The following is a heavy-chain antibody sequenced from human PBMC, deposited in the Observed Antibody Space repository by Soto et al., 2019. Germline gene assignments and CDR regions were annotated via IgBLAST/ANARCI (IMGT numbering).Heavy chain of an antibody. V-gene: IGHV3-23*01. CDR1: GFTFSSYA. CDR2: ISGSGGST. CDR3: ATRDIVVVPAVHYYYYGMDV. D-gene: IGHD2-2*01. J-gene: IGHJ6*02. Sequence: PGGSLRLSCAASGFTFSSYAMSWVRQAPGKGLEWVSAISGSGGSTYYADSVKGRLTISRDNSKNTLYLQMNSLRAEDTAVYYCATRDIVVVPAVHYYYYGMDVWGQGTTVTVSS.